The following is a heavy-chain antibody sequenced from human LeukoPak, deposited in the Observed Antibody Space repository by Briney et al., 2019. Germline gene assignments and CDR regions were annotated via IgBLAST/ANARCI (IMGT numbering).Heavy chain of an antibody. CDR1: GFTFSTYA. D-gene: IGHD5-12*01. V-gene: IGHV3-33*01. Sequence: GGSLRLSCAASGFTFSTYAMHWVRQAPGKGLEWVAVIWYDGGNKYYSDSVKGRFTISRDNSKNTRYLQMNSLRDEDTAVYYCARETGYSGYDHWGQGTLVTVSS. CDR2: IWYDGGNK. CDR3: ARETGYSGYDH. J-gene: IGHJ5*02.